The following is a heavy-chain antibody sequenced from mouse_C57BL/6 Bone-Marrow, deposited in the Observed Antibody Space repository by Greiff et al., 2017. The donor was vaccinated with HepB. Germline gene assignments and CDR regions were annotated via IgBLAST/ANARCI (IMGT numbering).Heavy chain of an antibody. D-gene: IGHD2-3*01. CDR1: GYTFTSYW. Sequence: QVQLQQPGAELVMPGASVKLSCKASGYTFTSYWMHWVKQRPGQGLEWIGEIDPSDSYTNYNQKFKGKSTLTVDKSSSTAYVQLSSLSSEDSAVYYCARKRGWLLSHFDYWGQGATLTVSS. V-gene: IGHV1-69*01. CDR2: IDPSDSYT. CDR3: ARKRGWLLSHFDY. J-gene: IGHJ2*01.